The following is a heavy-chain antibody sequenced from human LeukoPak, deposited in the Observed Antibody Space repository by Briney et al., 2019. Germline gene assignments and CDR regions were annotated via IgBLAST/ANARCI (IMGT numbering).Heavy chain of an antibody. J-gene: IGHJ3*02. CDR3: ARERYDAFDI. V-gene: IGHV3-7*01. Sequence: GGSLRLSCAASGFTFSDFWMSWVRQAPGKGLEWVANIKEDGSEKYYVDSVKGRSTISRDNAKNSLYLQMNSPRAEDTAVYYCARERYDAFDIWGQGTMVTVSS. CDR1: GFTFSDFW. CDR2: IKEDGSEK. D-gene: IGHD4-17*01.